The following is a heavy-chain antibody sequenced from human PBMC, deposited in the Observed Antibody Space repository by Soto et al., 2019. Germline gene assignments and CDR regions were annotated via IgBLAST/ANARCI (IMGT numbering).Heavy chain of an antibody. CDR3: ARPNWNSRGGVYNL. V-gene: IGHV3-11*01. CDR1: GFPFVAFY. J-gene: IGHJ4*02. Sequence: QARLVESGGGLVEPGGSRSLSCKASGFPFVAFYRMGFGRPQGGGLEGISYITKTGTTIYHANPVKGRFSVSRDNARSSLYLQMNSLRAEDTAVYYCARPNWNSRGGVYNLWGQGTLVTVSS. D-gene: IGHD3-16*01. CDR2: ITKTGTTI.